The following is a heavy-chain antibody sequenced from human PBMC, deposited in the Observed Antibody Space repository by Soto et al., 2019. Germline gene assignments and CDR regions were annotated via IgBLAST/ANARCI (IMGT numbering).Heavy chain of an antibody. CDR1: GFIFSDHY. V-gene: IGHV3-72*01. CDR2: SRNKPNAYST. CDR3: ARRHSAWGYAFDV. Sequence: PGGSLRLSCAASGFIFSDHYMDWVRQAPGKGLEWVGRSRNKPNAYSTEYAASVKGRFTISRDDSKTSLYLQMNSLKAEDTAVYYCARRHSAWGYAFDVWGQGTMVTVSS. J-gene: IGHJ3*01. D-gene: IGHD1-26*01.